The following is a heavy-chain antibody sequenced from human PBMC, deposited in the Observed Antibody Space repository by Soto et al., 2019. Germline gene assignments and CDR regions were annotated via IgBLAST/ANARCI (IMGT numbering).Heavy chain of an antibody. Sequence: ASVKVSCTASGYTFTSYVMHWVRKAPGQRHERMGWINAGNSNTKYSQKIQGRVTITRDTSTSTAYMKLSSLRSEATTADNYKGVRSGDYWLDYWGQGTLVTVSS. J-gene: IGHJ4*02. CDR3: KGVRSGDYWLDY. CDR2: INAGNSNT. V-gene: IGHV1-3*01. D-gene: IGHD6-19*01. CDR1: GYTFTSYV.